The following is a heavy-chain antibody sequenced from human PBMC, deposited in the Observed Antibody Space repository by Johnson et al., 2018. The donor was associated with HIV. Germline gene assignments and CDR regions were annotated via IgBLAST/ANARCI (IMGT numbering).Heavy chain of an antibody. CDR3: ASQVRGLWLGVDAFDI. J-gene: IGHJ3*02. CDR1: GFTFSSYG. Sequence: VQLVESGGGLVQPGGSLRLSCAASGFTFSSYGMSWVRQAPGKGLEWVSGITGTGGDTYYADSVKGRSTISRANSKNMVFLHMKSLRAEDTAVYYCASQVRGLWLGVDAFDIWGQGTMVTVSS. CDR2: ITGTGGDT. V-gene: IGHV3-23*04. D-gene: IGHD3-10*01.